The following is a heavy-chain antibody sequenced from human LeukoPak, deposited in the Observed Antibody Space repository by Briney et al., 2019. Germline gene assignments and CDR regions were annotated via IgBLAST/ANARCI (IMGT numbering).Heavy chain of an antibody. CDR1: GFTFSSSA. V-gene: IGHV3-23*01. CDR2: VSGSGRGENT. J-gene: IGHJ4*02. Sequence: PGGSLRLSCAASGFTFSSSAVSWVRQAPGKGLEWVSNVSGSGRGENTYYADSVKGRFTISRDNSKNTLYLQMSSLRVEDTALYYCAKDRVGAILYFDYWGQGTLVTVSS. CDR3: AKDRVGAILYFDY. D-gene: IGHD1-26*01.